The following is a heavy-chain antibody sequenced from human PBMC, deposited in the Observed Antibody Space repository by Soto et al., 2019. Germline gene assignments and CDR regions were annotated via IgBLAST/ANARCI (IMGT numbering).Heavy chain of an antibody. Sequence: GGSLRLSCAASGFTFNNAWMNWVRQAPGKGLEWVGRIKSETGGVTTDYAAPVKGRFIISRDDSKNMLYLQMNSLKTEDTAVYYCTTDFSSGWFFDHWGQGTLVTVSS. CDR1: GFTFNNAW. D-gene: IGHD6-19*01. CDR2: IKSETGGVTT. J-gene: IGHJ4*01. CDR3: TTDFSSGWFFDH. V-gene: IGHV3-15*07.